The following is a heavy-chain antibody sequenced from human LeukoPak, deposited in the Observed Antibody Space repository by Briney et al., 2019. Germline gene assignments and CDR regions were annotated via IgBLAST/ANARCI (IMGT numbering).Heavy chain of an antibody. J-gene: IGHJ4*02. CDR3: ARREVGATLGD. V-gene: IGHV3-21*01. Sequence: AGGSLRLSCAASGFTFSTYSMNWVRQAPGKGLEWVSSISSSNNYIYYADSVKGRFTISRDNAKNSLYLQMNSLRAEDTAVYYCARREVGATLGDWGQGTLVTVSS. CDR2: ISSSNNYI. D-gene: IGHD1-26*01. CDR1: GFTFSTYS.